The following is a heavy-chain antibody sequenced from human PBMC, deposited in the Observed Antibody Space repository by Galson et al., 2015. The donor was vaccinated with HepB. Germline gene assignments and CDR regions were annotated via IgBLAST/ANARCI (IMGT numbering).Heavy chain of an antibody. CDR3: AKVLGSGTYSALGN. V-gene: IGHV3-9*01. CDR2: ILRDSANT. D-gene: IGHD3-10*01. J-gene: IGHJ4*02. Sequence: SLRLSCAASGFSFGDYAMHWVRQVPGKGLEWVSGILRDSANTVYADSVKGRFTISRDNANNFLFLQMNSLRPEDTALYYCAKVLGSGTYSALGNWGQGALVTVSS. CDR1: GFSFGDYA.